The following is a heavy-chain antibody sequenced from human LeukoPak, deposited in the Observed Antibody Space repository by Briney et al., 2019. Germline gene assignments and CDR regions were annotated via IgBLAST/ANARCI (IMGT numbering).Heavy chain of an antibody. Sequence: SLRLSCAASGFTFDDYAMHWVRQAPGKGLEWVSGISWNSGRIGYADSVKGRFTISRDNAKNSLFLQMNSLRAEDMAVYYCAKGYSSSYTAYMDVWGKGTTVTVSS. J-gene: IGHJ6*03. V-gene: IGHV3-9*03. CDR1: GFTFDDYA. CDR3: AKGYSSSYTAYMDV. D-gene: IGHD6-6*01. CDR2: ISWNSGRI.